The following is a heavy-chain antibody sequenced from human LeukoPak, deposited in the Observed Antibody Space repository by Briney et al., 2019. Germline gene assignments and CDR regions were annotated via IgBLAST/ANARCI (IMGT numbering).Heavy chain of an antibody. D-gene: IGHD6-13*01. CDR2: IIPIFGTA. CDR3: ARDGIAARFDP. CDR1: GGTFSSYA. J-gene: IGHJ5*02. V-gene: IGHV1-69*06. Sequence: GASVKVSCKASGGTFSSYAISWVRQAPGQGLEGMGGIIPIFGTANYAQKFQGRVTITADKSTSTAYMELSSLRSEDTAVYYCARDGIAARFDPWGQGTLVTVSS.